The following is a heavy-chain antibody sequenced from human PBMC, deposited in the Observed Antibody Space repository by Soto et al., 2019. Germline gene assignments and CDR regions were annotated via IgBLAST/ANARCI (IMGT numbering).Heavy chain of an antibody. CDR1: GFTLNNYI. CDR2: ISSGSSYI. J-gene: IGHJ5*02. V-gene: IGHV3-21*01. CDR3: VRDSLMRTS. Sequence: GSLRLSCAGSGFTLNNYIMTWVRQAPGKGLEWVSSISSGSSYIYYAESLKGRFTISRDDARNSLYLQMNNLRADDTAVYYCVRDSLMRTSWGQGTLVTVSS.